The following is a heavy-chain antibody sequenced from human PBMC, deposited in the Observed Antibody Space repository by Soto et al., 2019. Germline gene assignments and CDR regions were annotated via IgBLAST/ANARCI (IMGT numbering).Heavy chain of an antibody. CDR3: ARLRWPSYYYYGMDV. Sequence: PSETLSLTCTVSGGSISSGGYYWSWIRQHPGKGLEWIGYIYYSGSTYYNPSLKSRVTISVDTSKNQFSLKLSSVTAADTAVYYCARLRWPSYYYYGMDVWGQGTTVTVSS. J-gene: IGHJ6*02. CDR2: IYYSGST. CDR1: GGSISSGGYY. V-gene: IGHV4-30-4*08.